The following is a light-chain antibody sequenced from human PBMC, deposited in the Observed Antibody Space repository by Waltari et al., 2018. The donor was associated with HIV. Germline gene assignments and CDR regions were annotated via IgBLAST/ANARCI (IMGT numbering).Light chain of an antibody. CDR3: HQYDHSPRT. V-gene: IGKV3-20*01. CDR2: GAS. Sequence: ESLLTQSPATLSLSPGERATLSCRASQALHNNDLAWYQQKPGQAPRLLIFGASNRANDIPDRFIGSGSGTDFTLTITRLEPEDFAVYFCHQYDHSPRTFGQGTKVEVK. J-gene: IGKJ1*01. CDR1: QALHNND.